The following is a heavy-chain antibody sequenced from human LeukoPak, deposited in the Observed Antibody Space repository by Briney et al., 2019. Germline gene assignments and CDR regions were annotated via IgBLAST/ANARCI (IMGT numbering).Heavy chain of an antibody. Sequence: PSETLSLTCAVYGGSFSGYYWSWIRQPPGKGLEWIGEINHSGSTNYNPSLKSRVTISVDTSKNQFSLKLSSVTAADTAVYYCARGHGVGTDGSGQRRYYDSSGYYPYYFDYWGQGTLVTVSS. CDR2: INHSGST. D-gene: IGHD3-22*01. CDR3: ARGHGVGTDGSGQRRYYDSSGYYPYYFDY. CDR1: GGSFSGYY. V-gene: IGHV4-34*01. J-gene: IGHJ4*02.